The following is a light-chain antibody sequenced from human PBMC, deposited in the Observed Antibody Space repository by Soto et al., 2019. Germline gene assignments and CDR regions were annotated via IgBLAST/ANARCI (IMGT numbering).Light chain of an antibody. V-gene: IGKV1-27*01. J-gene: IGKJ4*01. CDR2: AAS. CDR3: QKYNSAPLT. CDR1: RDISNS. Sequence: DIQMTQSPSSLSASVGDRVTITCRASRDISNSLAWYQQKPGKVPKVLIYAASILQSGVPARFSGSGSGTDFTLTISSLQPEDVATYYCQKYNSAPLTFGGGTKVEI.